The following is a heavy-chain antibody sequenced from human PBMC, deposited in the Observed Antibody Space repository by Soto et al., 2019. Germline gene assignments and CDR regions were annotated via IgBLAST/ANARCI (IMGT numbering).Heavy chain of an antibody. J-gene: IGHJ6*02. CDR2: ISYDGSNK. CDR1: GFTFSSYG. CDR3: AKDLRLDYGDYLRGIPAKSSGGMDV. V-gene: IGHV3-30*18. D-gene: IGHD4-17*01. Sequence: QVQLVESGGGVVQPGRSLRLSCAASGFTFSSYGMHWVRQAPGKGLEWVAVISYDGSNKYYADSVKGRFTISRDNSKNTLYLQMNSLRAEDTAVYYCAKDLRLDYGDYLRGIPAKSSGGMDVWGQGTTVTVSS.